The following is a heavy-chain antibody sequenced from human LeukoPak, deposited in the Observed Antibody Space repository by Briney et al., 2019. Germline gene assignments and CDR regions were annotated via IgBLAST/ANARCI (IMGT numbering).Heavy chain of an antibody. CDR3: ARIVAAAGTVYYYYYMDV. CDR1: GYTFTSYD. J-gene: IGHJ6*03. D-gene: IGHD6-13*01. CDR2: MNPNSGNT. V-gene: IGHV1-8*01. Sequence: GASVKVSCKASGYTFTSYDINWVRQAPGQGLEWMGWMNPNSGNTGYAQTFKGRVTMTRNTSLSTAFMELSSLTSEDTAVYYCARIVAAAGTVYYYYYMDVWGKGTTVTISS.